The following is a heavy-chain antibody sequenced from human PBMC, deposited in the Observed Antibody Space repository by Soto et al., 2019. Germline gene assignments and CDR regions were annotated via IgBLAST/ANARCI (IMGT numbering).Heavy chain of an antibody. J-gene: IGHJ5*02. Sequence: QVQLQESGPGLVKPSQTLSLTCTVSGGSITSGGYYWSWIRQHPGKGLEWIGYIYDSGSTYYNPSPKSRVTISLDTSQNQFSLKLNSVTAADTAVYYCARGQGASLWFGELRGYNWFDPWGQGTLVTVSS. D-gene: IGHD3-10*01. CDR1: GGSITSGGYY. CDR3: ARGQGASLWFGELRGYNWFDP. CDR2: IYDSGST. V-gene: IGHV4-31*03.